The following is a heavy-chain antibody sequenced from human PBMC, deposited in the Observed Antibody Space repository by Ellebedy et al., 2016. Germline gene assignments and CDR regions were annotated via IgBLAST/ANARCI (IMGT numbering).Heavy chain of an antibody. V-gene: IGHV4-59*08. D-gene: IGHD6-13*01. CDR3: ARSGFSSPFFDS. CDR1: GGSINSYY. CDR2: SYYTGST. J-gene: IGHJ4*02. Sequence: SEALSLTCTISGGSINSYYWSWIRQPPGKGLEWIGYSYYTGSTFYNPSLKSRVTISVDTSKNQLSLRLDSVTAADSAVYYCARSGFSSPFFDSWGQGTVVTVSS.